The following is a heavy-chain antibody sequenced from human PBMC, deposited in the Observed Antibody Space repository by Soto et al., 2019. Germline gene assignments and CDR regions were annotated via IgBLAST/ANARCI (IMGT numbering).Heavy chain of an antibody. Sequence: QVQLQEPGPGLVKPSQTLSLTCTVSGGSISSGGYYWSWIRQHPGKGLELIGYIYYRGSTCYNPYLKCRVTVSEDTSKNEFVLKLLSVTAADTAVYYCARDVNGVLGMGQWGQGTLVTGSS. CDR1: GGSISSGGYY. CDR2: IYYRGST. CDR3: ARDVNGVLGMGQ. D-gene: IGHD2-8*01. V-gene: IGHV4-31*03. J-gene: IGHJ4*02.